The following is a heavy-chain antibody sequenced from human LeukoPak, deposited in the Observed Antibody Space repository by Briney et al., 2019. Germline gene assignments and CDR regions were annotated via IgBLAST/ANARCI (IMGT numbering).Heavy chain of an antibody. CDR2: IHPSDSDT. D-gene: IGHD2-15*01. CDR3: ARHEMEGYCPGDTCYRRWFDP. CDR1: GNSFTSSW. J-gene: IGHJ5*02. V-gene: IGHV5-51*01. Sequence: GESLKISCKVSGNSFTSSWIGWVRQMPGRGLECMGMIHPSDSDTRYSPSFQGQVTISADKSISTAYLQWSSLKASDTAIYYCARHEMEGYCPGDTCYRRWFDPWGQGTLVTVSS.